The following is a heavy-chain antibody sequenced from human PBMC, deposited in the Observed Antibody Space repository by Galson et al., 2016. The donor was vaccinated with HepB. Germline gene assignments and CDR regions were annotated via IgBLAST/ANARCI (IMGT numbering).Heavy chain of an antibody. Sequence: SVKVSCKASGYTFTAFSTHWVRQAPGQRLEWVGWIHTANGDTKYSQKFQDRVTITRDTSANMAYMELRSLRFEDTAMYYCTRPLYDNYRLDLWGQGTLVTVSS. CDR3: TRPLYDNYRLDL. D-gene: IGHD3-22*01. CDR2: IHTANGDT. J-gene: IGHJ5*02. V-gene: IGHV1-3*04. CDR1: GYTFTAFS.